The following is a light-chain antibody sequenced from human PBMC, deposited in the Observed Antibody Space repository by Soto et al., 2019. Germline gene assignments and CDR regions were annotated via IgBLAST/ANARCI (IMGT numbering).Light chain of an antibody. CDR1: QSISRY. Sequence: DIQMTQSPSSLSASGGDRVTITCRASQSISRYLNWYQQKPGKAPKLLIYAASSLQSGVPSRFSGSGSGTDFTLTISSLQPEDFATYYCQQSYSTPSFGPGTKVEIK. CDR3: QQSYSTPS. V-gene: IGKV1-39*01. CDR2: AAS. J-gene: IGKJ1*01.